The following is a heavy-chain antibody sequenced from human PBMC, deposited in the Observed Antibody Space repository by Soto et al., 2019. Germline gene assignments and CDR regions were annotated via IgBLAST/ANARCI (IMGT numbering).Heavy chain of an antibody. J-gene: IGHJ4*02. Sequence: QVQLVQSGAEVKKPGSSVKVSCTASGGTFSSYGISWVRQAPGQGPEWMGGIIPIFGTTNYAQKFRGRVTITADESSNTAYMELSSLRSEDTAVYYCARLRDGYSSHLHYFDYWGQGALVTVSS. D-gene: IGHD4-4*01. CDR3: ARLRDGYSSHLHYFDY. CDR2: IIPIFGTT. V-gene: IGHV1-69*12. CDR1: GGTFSSYG.